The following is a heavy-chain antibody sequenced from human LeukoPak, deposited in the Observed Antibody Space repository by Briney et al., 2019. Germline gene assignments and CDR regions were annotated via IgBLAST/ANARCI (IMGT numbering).Heavy chain of an antibody. CDR3: ARDVSSSTPAFDY. D-gene: IGHD2-2*01. CDR1: GGSINSGGFS. J-gene: IGHJ4*02. CDR2: IVHSGIT. V-gene: IGHV4-30-2*01. Sequence: PSQTLSLTCAVSGGSINSGGFSWSWIRQPPGKGLEWIGYIVHSGITFYNPSLKSRVTISVDTSKNQFSLKLSSVTAADTAVYYCARDVSSSTPAFDYWGQGTLVTVSS.